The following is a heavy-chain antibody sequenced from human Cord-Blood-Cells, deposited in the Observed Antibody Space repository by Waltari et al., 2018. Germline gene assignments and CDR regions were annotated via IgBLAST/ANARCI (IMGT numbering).Heavy chain of an antibody. J-gene: IGHJ4*02. CDR3: ARRKYSGYDWGSYGDYYFDY. CDR1: GGTFSSYA. V-gene: IGHV1-69*06. Sequence: QVQLVQSGAEVKKPGSSVKVSCKASGGTFSSYAISWVRQAPGQGLEWMGGIIPIFGTANYAQKFQGRVTITADKSTSTAYMELSSLRSEDTAVYYCARRKYSGYDWGSYGDYYFDYWGQGTLVTVSS. CDR2: IIPIFGTA. D-gene: IGHD5-12*01.